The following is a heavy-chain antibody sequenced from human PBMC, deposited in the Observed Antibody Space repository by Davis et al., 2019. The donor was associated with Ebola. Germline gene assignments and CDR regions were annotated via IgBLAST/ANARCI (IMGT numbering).Heavy chain of an antibody. CDR3: ARHRIAVAGTPTNYYYYGMDV. CDR2: IDPSDSYT. CDR1: GYYFTSYW. Sequence: GESLKISCKGSGYYFTSYWISWVRQMPGKGLEWMGRIDPSDSYTNYSPSFQGHVTISADKSISTAYLQWSSLKASDTAMYYCARHRIAVAGTPTNYYYYGMDVWGQGTTVTVSS. D-gene: IGHD6-19*01. V-gene: IGHV5-10-1*01. J-gene: IGHJ6*02.